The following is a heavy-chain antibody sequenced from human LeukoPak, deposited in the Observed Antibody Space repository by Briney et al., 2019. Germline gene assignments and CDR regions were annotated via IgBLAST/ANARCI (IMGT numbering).Heavy chain of an antibody. Sequence: PSETLSLTCTVSGGSISSSSYYWGWIRQPPGKGLEWIGSIYYSGSTYYNPSLKSRVTISVDTSKNQFSLKLSSVAAAGTAVCYCARSGLWWGGLATYYFDYWGQGTLVTVSS. CDR3: ARSGLWWGGLATYYFDY. V-gene: IGHV4-39*01. J-gene: IGHJ4*02. CDR2: IYYSGST. D-gene: IGHD2-21*01. CDR1: GGSISSSSYY.